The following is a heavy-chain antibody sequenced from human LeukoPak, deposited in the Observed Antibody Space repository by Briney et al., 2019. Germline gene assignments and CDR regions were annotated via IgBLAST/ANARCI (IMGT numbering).Heavy chain of an antibody. CDR3: ARKYSSSSYDY. CDR1: GGSISSSSYY. V-gene: IGHV4-39*07. J-gene: IGHJ4*02. CDR2: IYYSGST. Sequence: PSETLSLTCSVSGGSISSSSYYWGWIRQPPGKGLEWIGSIYYSGSTYYNPSLKSRVTLSVDTSKNQFSLKLSSVTAADTAVYYCARKYSSSSYDYWGQGTLVTVSS. D-gene: IGHD6-6*01.